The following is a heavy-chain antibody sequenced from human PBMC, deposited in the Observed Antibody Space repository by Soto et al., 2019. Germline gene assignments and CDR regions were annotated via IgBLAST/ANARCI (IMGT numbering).Heavy chain of an antibody. CDR2: ISYDGNNK. V-gene: IGHV3-30-3*01. D-gene: IGHD1-7*01. J-gene: IGHJ6*02. CDR3: ARDLDQRTGTTSYYYYGMDV. Sequence: QVQLVESGGGVVQPGRSLRLSCAASGFTFSSYAMHWVRQAPGKGLEWVAVISYDGNNKYYADSVKGRFTISRDNSKNTXYXPMNSLRAEDTAVYHCARDLDQRTGTTSYYYYGMDVWGQGTTVTVSS. CDR1: GFTFSSYA.